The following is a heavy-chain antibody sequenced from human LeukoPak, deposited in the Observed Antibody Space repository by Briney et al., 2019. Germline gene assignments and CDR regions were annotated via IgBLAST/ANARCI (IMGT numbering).Heavy chain of an antibody. CDR2: IYYSGST. Sequence: PSETLSLTCTVSGGSISSSSYYWGWIRQPPGKGLEWIGSIYYSGSTYYNPSLKSRVTISVDTSKNQFSLKLSSVTAADTAVYYCARLYYGSGSYSKPFYYYYYMDVWGKGTTVTISS. V-gene: IGHV4-39*01. CDR1: GGSISSSSYY. D-gene: IGHD3-10*01. CDR3: ARLYYGSGSYSKPFYYYYYMDV. J-gene: IGHJ6*03.